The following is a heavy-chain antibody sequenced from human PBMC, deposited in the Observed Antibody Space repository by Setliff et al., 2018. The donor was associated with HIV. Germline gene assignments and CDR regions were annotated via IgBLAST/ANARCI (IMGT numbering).Heavy chain of an antibody. CDR2: IYYSGST. CDR1: GGSISSSSYY. Sequence: SETLSLTCTVSGGSISSSSYYWGWIRQPPGKGLGWIGSIYYSGSTYYNPSLKSRVTISVDTSKNQFSLKLSSVTAADTAVYYCARLSEEIDYWGQGTLVTVSS. J-gene: IGHJ4*02. CDR3: ARLSEEIDY. V-gene: IGHV4-39*01.